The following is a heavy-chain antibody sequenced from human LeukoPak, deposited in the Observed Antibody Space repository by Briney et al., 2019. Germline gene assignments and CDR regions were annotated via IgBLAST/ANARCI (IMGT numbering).Heavy chain of an antibody. D-gene: IGHD5-12*01. CDR3: ARTVATYTDDYFDF. CDR2: MNQDGGVN. J-gene: IGHJ4*02. Sequence: GGSLRLSCAASGFTFSTYWMSWVRQAPGKGLERVAHMNQDGGVNHFLDSVKGRFTISRDNAKNSLYLQMNFLRAEDTAVYYCARTVATYTDDYFDFWGQGALVTVSS. CDR1: GFTFSTYW. V-gene: IGHV3-7*01.